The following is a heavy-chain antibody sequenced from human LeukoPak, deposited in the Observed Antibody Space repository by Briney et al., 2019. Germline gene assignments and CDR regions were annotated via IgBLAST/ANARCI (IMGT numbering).Heavy chain of an antibody. CDR1: GFKFSDYG. Sequence: GGSLRLSCTASGFKFSDYGMHWVRQAPGKGLEWVTLLSFHGSNIFYAESVQGRFIFSRDNAKNTIYLQMNSLRPEDTAVYYCAKDLPPFCSGGSCYGLDSWGQGTLVTVSS. CDR2: LSFHGSNI. V-gene: IGHV3-30*18. D-gene: IGHD2-15*01. CDR3: AKDLPPFCSGGSCYGLDS. J-gene: IGHJ4*02.